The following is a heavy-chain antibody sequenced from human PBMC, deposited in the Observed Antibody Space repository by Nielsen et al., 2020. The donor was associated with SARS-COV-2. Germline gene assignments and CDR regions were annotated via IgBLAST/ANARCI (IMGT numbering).Heavy chain of an antibody. V-gene: IGHV1-2*06. CDR2: INPKSGGT. Sequence: ASVKVSCKASGYTFTGHFMHWVRQAPGQGLEWMGRINPKSGGTNYAQKFQGRVTMTRDTSISTAYMELSRLRSDDTAVYYCARASMATISPLDYWGQGTLVTVSS. D-gene: IGHD5-24*01. J-gene: IGHJ4*02. CDR3: ARASMATISPLDY. CDR1: GYTFTGHF.